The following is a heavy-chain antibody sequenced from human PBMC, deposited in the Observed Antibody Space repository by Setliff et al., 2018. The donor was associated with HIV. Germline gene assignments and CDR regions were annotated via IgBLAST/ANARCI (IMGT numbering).Heavy chain of an antibody. CDR2: VYPSDGST. CDR3: ARDNTVFDI. Sequence: ASVKVSCKASGYTFTSYYMHWVRQAPGQGLEWMGMVYPSDGSTSYAQKFQGRVTMTRDTSTSTIYMELNSLTSEDTAVYFCARDNTVFDIWGQGTMVTVSS. V-gene: IGHV1-46*01. J-gene: IGHJ3*02. CDR1: GYTFTSYY. D-gene: IGHD2-2*02.